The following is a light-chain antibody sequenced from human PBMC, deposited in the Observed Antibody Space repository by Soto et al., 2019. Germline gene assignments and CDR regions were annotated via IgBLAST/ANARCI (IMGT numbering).Light chain of an antibody. CDR2: DAS. CDR3: QQSYGTPRT. Sequence: DIRMTQSPSSLSASVGDRVTITCRASQTIGTYLYWYQQKPGKAPEVLIFDASTLQSGVPSRFSGSGSGTDFTLTISSLQPEDFATYYCQQSYGTPRTFGQGTKVDIK. J-gene: IGKJ1*01. V-gene: IGKV1-39*01. CDR1: QTIGTY.